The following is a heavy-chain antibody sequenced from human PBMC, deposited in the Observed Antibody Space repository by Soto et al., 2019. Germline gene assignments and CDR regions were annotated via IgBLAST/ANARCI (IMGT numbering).Heavy chain of an antibody. D-gene: IGHD2-8*01. CDR1: GFTFSRHW. CDR3: ARGLLYLYGMDV. J-gene: IGHJ6*02. V-gene: IGHV3-74*01. Sequence: EVQLVESGGGLVQPGGSLRLSCAAAGFTFSRHWIHWVRQAPGKGLVWVSRINSDGSTTNYADSVKGRFTSSRDNAKNTLYLKMNSLRAEDTAVYYCARGLLYLYGMDVWGQGTTVTVSS. CDR2: INSDGSTT.